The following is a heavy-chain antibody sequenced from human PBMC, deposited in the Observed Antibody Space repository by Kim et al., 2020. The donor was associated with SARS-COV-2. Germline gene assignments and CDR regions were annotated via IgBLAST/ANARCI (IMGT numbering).Heavy chain of an antibody. CDR3: AKSGPPDSTATTGRYFD. D-gene: IGHD2-15*01. CDR1: GFSLSTFA. Sequence: GGSLRLSCAASGFSLSTFAMRWVRQRPGKGLEWVSTIDYSGHTTYYADSVKGRFTVSRDLPKNTLSLQMNGLRPDDTGVYYCAKSGPPDSTATTGRYFD. CDR2: IDYSGHTT. J-gene: IGHJ4*03. V-gene: IGHV3-23*01.